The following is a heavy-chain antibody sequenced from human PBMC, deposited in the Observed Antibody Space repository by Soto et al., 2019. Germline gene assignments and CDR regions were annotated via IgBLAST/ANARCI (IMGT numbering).Heavy chain of an antibody. V-gene: IGHV4-39*01. D-gene: IGHD2-2*01. J-gene: IGHJ6*03. CDR3: ARRYCSSTSCAAGYYYYYMDV. CDR2: IYYSGST. Sequence: QLQLQESGPGLVKPSETLSLTCTVSGGSISSSSYYWGWIRQPPGKGLEWIGSIYYSGSTYYNPSLKSRVTIYVDTSKNQFSLKRSSVTAADTAVYYCARRYCSSTSCAAGYYYYYMDVWGKGTTVTVSS. CDR1: GGSISSSSYY.